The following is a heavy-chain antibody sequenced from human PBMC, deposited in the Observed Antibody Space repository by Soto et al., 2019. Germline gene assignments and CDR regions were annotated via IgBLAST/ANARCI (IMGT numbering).Heavy chain of an antibody. CDR2: VSGSGVTT. Sequence: EVRLLESGGGLVQPGGSLRLSCAASGFTFNTYAMNWVRQAPGKGLEWVSAVSGSGVTTYYADSVKGRFTISRDNXXNXXXXXXXXXXXXXXXVYYCAKDVHYDILTGXXXXXXWGQXTLV. V-gene: IGHV3-23*01. CDR1: GFTFNTYA. CDR3: AKDVHYDILTGXXXXXX. D-gene: IGHD3-9*01. J-gene: IGHJ1*01.